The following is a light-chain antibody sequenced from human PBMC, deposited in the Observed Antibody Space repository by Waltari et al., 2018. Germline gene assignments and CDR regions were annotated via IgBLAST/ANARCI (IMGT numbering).Light chain of an antibody. CDR3: CSYASDSTFV. V-gene: IGLV2-23*02. Sequence: QSALTQPASVSGSPGQSITIPCTGTSSDVGTYHLCSWYQHHPGKAPKLIISEVTQRPSGVSNRFSGSKSGNMASLTISGLQAEDEADYYCCSYASDSTFVFGSGTKVTVL. CDR2: EVT. J-gene: IGLJ6*01. CDR1: SSDVGTYHL.